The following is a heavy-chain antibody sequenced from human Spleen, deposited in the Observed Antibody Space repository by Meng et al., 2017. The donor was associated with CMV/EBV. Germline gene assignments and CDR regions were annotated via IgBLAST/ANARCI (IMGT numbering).Heavy chain of an antibody. D-gene: IGHD2-2*01. V-gene: IGHV3-23*01. CDR1: GFTFSSYG. J-gene: IGHJ5*02. Sequence: GGSLRLSCAPSGFTFSSYGMHWVRQAPGKGLEWVSAIRGSGATTYYADSVKGRFTISRDNSRNTLYLQMNSLRAEDTAVYYCAKDSIVVVPAAPFNWFDPWGQGTLVTVSS. CDR2: IRGSGATT. CDR3: AKDSIVVVPAAPFNWFDP.